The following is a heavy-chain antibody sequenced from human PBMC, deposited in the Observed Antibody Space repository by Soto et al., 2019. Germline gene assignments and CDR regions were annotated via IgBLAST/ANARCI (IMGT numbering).Heavy chain of an antibody. Sequence: GGSLRLSCAASGFSFSKFWMHWVRQAPGKVLVWVSRIYGDGRGAMYADSVKGRCTIYRDNAQSTLYLQMNSLGAEDTAVYYCAALKGFGSDHWGLGTMVTVS. CDR1: GFSFSKFW. D-gene: IGHD5-18*01. V-gene: IGHV3-74*03. J-gene: IGHJ1*01. CDR3: AALKGFGSDH. CDR2: IYGDGRGA.